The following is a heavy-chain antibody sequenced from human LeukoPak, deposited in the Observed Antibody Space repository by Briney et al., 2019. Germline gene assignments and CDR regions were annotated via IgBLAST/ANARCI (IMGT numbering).Heavy chain of an antibody. D-gene: IGHD3-10*01. J-gene: IGHJ5*02. CDR3: AKDRSLVRGAQAFDP. V-gene: IGHV3-30*18. Sequence: GGSLRLSCAASGFTFSSYGMHWVRQAPGKGLEWVAVISYDGSNKYYADSVKGRSTISRDNSKNTLYLQMNSLRAEDTAVYYCAKDRSLVRGAQAFDPWGQGTLVTVSS. CDR1: GFTFSSYG. CDR2: ISYDGSNK.